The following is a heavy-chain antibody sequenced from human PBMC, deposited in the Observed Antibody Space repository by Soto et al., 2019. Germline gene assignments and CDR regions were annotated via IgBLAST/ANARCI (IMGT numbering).Heavy chain of an antibody. D-gene: IGHD2-21*02. CDR3: ARITVVTATLSPYYYYYGMDV. CDR2: IDWDDDK. CDR1: GFSLITIGVC. Sequence: SGPTLVNPTQTLTLTCTFSGFSLITIGVCVSWIRQPPGKALEWLALIDWDDDKYYSTSLKTRLTISKDTSKNQVVLTMTNMDPVDTATYYCARITVVTATLSPYYYYYGMDVWGQGTTVTVSS. V-gene: IGHV2-70*01. J-gene: IGHJ6*02.